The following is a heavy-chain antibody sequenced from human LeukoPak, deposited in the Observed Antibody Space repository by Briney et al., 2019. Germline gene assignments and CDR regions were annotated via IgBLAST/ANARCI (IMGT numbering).Heavy chain of an antibody. D-gene: IGHD1-26*01. CDR2: IYSGGNT. CDR3: ARVIVGTTTRLDYFDY. J-gene: IGHJ4*02. V-gene: IGHV3-66*01. CDR1: GFTVSDNY. Sequence: GGSLRLPCAASGFTVSDNYMSWVRQAPGKGLEWVSIIYSGGNTYYADSVKGRFTVSRDNSKNTLYLQMNSLRAEDTAVYYCARVIVGTTTRLDYFDYWGQGTLVTVSS.